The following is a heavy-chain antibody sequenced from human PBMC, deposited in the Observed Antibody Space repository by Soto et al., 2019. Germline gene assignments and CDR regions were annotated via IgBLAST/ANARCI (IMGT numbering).Heavy chain of an antibody. CDR3: ARDIAVAGPTFDY. Sequence: SETLSLTCTVSGGSISSYYWSWIRQPPGKGLEWIGYIYYSGSTNYNPSLKSRVTISVDTSKNQFSLRLSSVTAADTAVYYCARDIAVAGPTFDYWGQGTLVTVS. V-gene: IGHV4-59*01. CDR1: GGSISSYY. CDR2: IYYSGST. D-gene: IGHD6-19*01. J-gene: IGHJ4*02.